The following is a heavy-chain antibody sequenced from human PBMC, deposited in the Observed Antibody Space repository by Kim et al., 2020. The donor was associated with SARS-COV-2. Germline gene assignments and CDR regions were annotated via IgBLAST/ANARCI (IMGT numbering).Heavy chain of an antibody. D-gene: IGHD5-12*01. V-gene: IGHV3-43*02. CDR2: ISGDGGST. Sequence: GGSLRLSCAASGFTFDDYAMHWVRQAPGKGLEWVSLISGDGGSTYYADSVKGRFTISRDNSKNSLYLQMNSLRTEDTALYYCAKDRGWLRSYYYYYYGMDFWGQGTTVTVSS. CDR1: GFTFDDYA. CDR3: AKDRGWLRSYYYYYYGMDF. J-gene: IGHJ6*02.